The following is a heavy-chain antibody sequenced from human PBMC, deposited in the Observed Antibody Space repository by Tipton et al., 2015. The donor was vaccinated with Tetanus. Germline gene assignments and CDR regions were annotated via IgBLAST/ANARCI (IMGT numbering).Heavy chain of an antibody. Sequence: QSGPEVKKPGESLKISCKGSGYSFTSYWIGWVRQMPGKGLEWMGIIYPGDSDTRYSPSFQGQVTISADKSISTAYLQWSSLKASDTAMYYCARHPAGGATTGDAFDIWGQGTMVTVSS. D-gene: IGHD1-26*01. CDR2: IYPGDSDT. V-gene: IGHV5-51*01. CDR1: GYSFTSYW. J-gene: IGHJ3*02. CDR3: ARHPAGGATTGDAFDI.